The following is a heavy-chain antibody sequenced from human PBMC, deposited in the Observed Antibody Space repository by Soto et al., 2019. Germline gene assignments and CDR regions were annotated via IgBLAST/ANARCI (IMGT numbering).Heavy chain of an antibody. J-gene: IGHJ4*02. D-gene: IGHD6-6*01. V-gene: IGHV3-23*01. CDR1: GFTFSSYA. Sequence: EVQLLESGGGLVQPGGSLRLSCAASGFTFSSYAMSWVRQAPGKGLQWVSAISGSGGSTYYADSVKGRFTISRDNSKNTLYLQMNSLRAEDTAVYHCAKAHIAARPNYCDYWGQGTLVTVSS. CDR2: ISGSGGST. CDR3: AKAHIAARPNYCDY.